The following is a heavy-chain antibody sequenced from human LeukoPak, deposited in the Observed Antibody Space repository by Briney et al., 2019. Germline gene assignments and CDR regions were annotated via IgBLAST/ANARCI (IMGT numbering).Heavy chain of an antibody. CDR3: ATDYYDSSGYYYYYYGMDV. D-gene: IGHD3-22*01. CDR1: GFSFRTYA. V-gene: IGHV3-30*03. J-gene: IGHJ6*02. CDR2: ISFDGSQK. Sequence: GGSLRLSCAASGFSFRTYAMHWVSQAPGKGREWVAVISFDGSQKYSADFGKGRFTISRDNSKNTLYLQMNSLRAEDTAVYYCATDYYDSSGYYYYYYGMDVWGQGTTVTVSS.